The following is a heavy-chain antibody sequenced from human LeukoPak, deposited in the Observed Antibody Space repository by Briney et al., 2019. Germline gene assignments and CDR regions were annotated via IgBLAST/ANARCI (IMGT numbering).Heavy chain of an antibody. Sequence: SETLSLTCTVSGGSISSGGYYWSWIRQHPGKGLEWIGYIYYSGSTYYNPSLKSRVTISVDTSKNQFSLKLSSVTAADTAVYYCAREPTEVLFFDYWGQGTLVTVSS. V-gene: IGHV4-31*03. J-gene: IGHJ4*02. CDR1: GGSISSGGYY. CDR2: IYYSGST. D-gene: IGHD2/OR15-2a*01. CDR3: AREPTEVLFFDY.